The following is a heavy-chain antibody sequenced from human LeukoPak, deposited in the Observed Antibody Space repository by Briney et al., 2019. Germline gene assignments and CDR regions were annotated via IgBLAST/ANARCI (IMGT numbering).Heavy chain of an antibody. CDR1: GFTFDDYA. CDR2: ISWNSGSI. J-gene: IGHJ4*02. CDR3: AKDPHGYNYFGIVLLPTCFDY. V-gene: IGHV3-9*01. D-gene: IGHD5-24*01. Sequence: PGRSLRLSCAASGFTFDDYAMHWVRQAPGKGLEWVSGISWNSGSIGYADSVKGRFTISRDNAKNSLYLQMNSLRAEDTALYYCAKDPHGYNYFGIVLLPTCFDYWGQGTLVTVSS.